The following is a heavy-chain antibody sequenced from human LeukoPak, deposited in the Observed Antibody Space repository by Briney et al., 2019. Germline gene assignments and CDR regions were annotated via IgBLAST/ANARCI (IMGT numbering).Heavy chain of an antibody. CDR2: ISGSGGCT. V-gene: IGHV3-23*01. CDR1: LLTFRSYA. J-gene: IGHJ4*02. D-gene: IGHD6-6*01. Sequence: PGGSLRLSCPACLLTFRSYAISWVRQAPGTALEGVSTISGSGGCTYYVDSVKGRFTIYRDNSKNTLYLQMISLRAEDTAVYYCAREEYGKYYLDYWGQGTLVTVSS. CDR3: AREEYGKYYLDY.